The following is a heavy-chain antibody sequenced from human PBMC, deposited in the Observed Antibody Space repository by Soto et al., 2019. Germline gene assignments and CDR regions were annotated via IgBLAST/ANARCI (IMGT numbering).Heavy chain of an antibody. CDR3: ARDLWGYCGADCYPLDV. Sequence: SETLSLTCTVSGGSISSYYWSWIRQPPGKGLEWIGYMYNTGSTIYNPSLKSRVTISVDTSKNQFSLKLNSVTAADTAVYYCARDLWGYCGADCYPLDVWGQGTRVTVSS. CDR1: GGSISSYY. CDR2: MYNTGST. J-gene: IGHJ6*02. D-gene: IGHD2-21*02. V-gene: IGHV4-59*01.